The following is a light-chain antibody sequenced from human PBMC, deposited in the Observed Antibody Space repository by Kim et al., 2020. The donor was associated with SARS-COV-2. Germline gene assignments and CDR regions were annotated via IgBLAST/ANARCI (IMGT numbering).Light chain of an antibody. V-gene: IGLV3-19*01. CDR1: SLRNYD. CDR3: NSRDSSGNPWV. CDR2: GKN. Sequence: FGQTARSTSQGDSLRNYDASWYQQKPGQAPVLVIYGKNNRPSGIPDRFSGSSSGNTASLTITGAQAEDEADYYCNSRDSSGNPWVFGGGTQLTVL. J-gene: IGLJ3*02.